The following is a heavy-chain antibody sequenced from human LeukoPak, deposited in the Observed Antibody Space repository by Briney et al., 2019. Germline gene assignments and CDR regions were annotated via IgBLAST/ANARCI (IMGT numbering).Heavy chain of an antibody. CDR3: ARAPGLYGGIRTSDAFDI. J-gene: IGHJ3*02. D-gene: IGHD4-23*01. CDR1: GGSISSGDYY. V-gene: IGHV4-30-4*01. Sequence: SQTLSLTCTVSGGSISSGDYYWRWIRQPPGKGLEWIGYIYYSGSTYYNPSLKSRVTISVDTSKNQFSLKLSSVTAADTAVYYCARAPGLYGGIRTSDAFDIWGQGTMVTVSS. CDR2: IYYSGST.